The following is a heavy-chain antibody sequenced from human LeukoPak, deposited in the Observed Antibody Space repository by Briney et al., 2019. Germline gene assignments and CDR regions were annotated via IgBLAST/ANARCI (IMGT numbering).Heavy chain of an antibody. CDR3: ARGIMMVVVILCYFDY. Sequence: VASVKVSCKASGYTFTSYDINWVRQATGQGLEWMGWMNPDSGNTGYAQKFQGRVTMTRNTSISTAYMELSSLRSEDTAVYYCARGIMMVVVILCYFDYWGQGTLVTVSS. CDR2: MNPDSGNT. D-gene: IGHD3-22*01. CDR1: GYTFTSYD. J-gene: IGHJ4*02. V-gene: IGHV1-8*01.